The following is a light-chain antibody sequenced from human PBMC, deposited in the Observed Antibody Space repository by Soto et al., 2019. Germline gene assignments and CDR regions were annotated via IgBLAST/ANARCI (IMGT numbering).Light chain of an antibody. J-gene: IGKJ2*01. Sequence: ETVVTQSPGTLSLSPGERATLSCRASQSVDTRYLAWYQQKPGQAPRVLIYSASSRATGIPDRFSGSVYGTDFPLTISRLEPEDVAVYYCQQYGSSPLYTFGQWTKVEIK. CDR2: SAS. CDR1: QSVDTRY. V-gene: IGKV3-20*01. CDR3: QQYGSSPLYT.